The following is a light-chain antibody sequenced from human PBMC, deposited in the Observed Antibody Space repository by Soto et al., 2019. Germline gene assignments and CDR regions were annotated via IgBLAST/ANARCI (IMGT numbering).Light chain of an antibody. CDR3: QQSYSTPRT. J-gene: IGKJ1*01. CDR2: AAS. Sequence: DIQMSQSPSSLSASVGDRVTITIRASQSIRSYLNWYKQKPGKAPKXXIYAASSLQSGVPSRFSGSGSGTDFTLTISSLQPEDFATYYCQQSYSTPRTFGQGTKVDIK. CDR1: QSIRSY. V-gene: IGKV1-39*01.